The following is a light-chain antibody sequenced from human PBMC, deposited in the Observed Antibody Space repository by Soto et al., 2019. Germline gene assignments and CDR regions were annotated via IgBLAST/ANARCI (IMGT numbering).Light chain of an antibody. CDR1: QSVSSN. Sequence: EIVMTQSPATLSVSPGERAALSCRASQSVSSNFAWYQQKPGQAPRLLIYGASTRATGIPARFSGSGSGTEFTLTISSLQAEDSAVYYCHQYNNWPYTFGQGTKLAIK. CDR2: GAS. J-gene: IGKJ2*01. CDR3: HQYNNWPYT. V-gene: IGKV3-15*01.